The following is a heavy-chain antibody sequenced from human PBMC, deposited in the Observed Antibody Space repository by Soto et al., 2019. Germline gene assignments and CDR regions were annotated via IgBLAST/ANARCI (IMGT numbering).Heavy chain of an antibody. D-gene: IGHD1-26*01. J-gene: IGHJ4*02. CDR1: GYSISSSNW. V-gene: IGHV4-28*01. Sequence: SETLSLTCAVSGYSISSSNWWGWIRQPPGEGLEWIGYIYYSGTTYYNPSLKSRVTMSVDTSKNQFSLKLTSVTAVDTAVYYCARREIQGPIDYWGQGTLVT. CDR2: IYYSGTT. CDR3: ARREIQGPIDY.